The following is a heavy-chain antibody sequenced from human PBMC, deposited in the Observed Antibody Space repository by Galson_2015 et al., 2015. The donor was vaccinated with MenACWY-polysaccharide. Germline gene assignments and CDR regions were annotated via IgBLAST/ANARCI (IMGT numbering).Heavy chain of an antibody. J-gene: IGHJ6*02. CDR3: AKSDYDDAGGYGLDV. CDR1: GFTFSSYG. D-gene: IGHD3-3*01. Sequence: SLRLSCAASGFTFSSYGMHWVRQAPGKELEWVAVIWYDGNNKYYAESVKGRFTISGDNSQNTLYLQMNSLRAEDTAVYYCAKSDYDDAGGYGLDVWGQGTTVIVSS. V-gene: IGHV3-33*06. CDR2: IWYDGNNK.